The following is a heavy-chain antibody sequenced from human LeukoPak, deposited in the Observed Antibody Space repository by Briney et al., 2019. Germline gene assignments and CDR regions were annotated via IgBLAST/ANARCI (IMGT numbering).Heavy chain of an antibody. D-gene: IGHD3-3*01. CDR2: MNPNSGNT. V-gene: IGHV1-8*01. Sequence: ASVKVSCKASGYTFTSYDINWVRQATGQGLEWMGWMNPNSGNTGYAQKFQGRVTMTRNTSISTAYMELSSLRSEDTAVYYCARGHLNYYDFWSGYYDSGFDPWGQGTLVTVSS. CDR1: GYTFTSYD. CDR3: ARGHLNYYDFWSGYYDSGFDP. J-gene: IGHJ5*02.